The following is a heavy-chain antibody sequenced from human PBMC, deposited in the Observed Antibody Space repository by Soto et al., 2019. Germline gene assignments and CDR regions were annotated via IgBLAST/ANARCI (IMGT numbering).Heavy chain of an antibody. V-gene: IGHV1-69*06. CDR1: GGLISKYS. Sequence: QVQLVQSGAEVRKPGSSVKVSCKTSGGLISKYSFNWVRQAPGQGLEWMGGVLPISGSTDYAQKFQGRLTITADRSTSTVYMELSRLRSDDTANYYCATTIVRGGPLRFEDGGQGMLISVSS. CDR3: ATTIVRGGPLRFED. J-gene: IGHJ4*01. CDR2: VLPISGST. D-gene: IGHD5-12*01.